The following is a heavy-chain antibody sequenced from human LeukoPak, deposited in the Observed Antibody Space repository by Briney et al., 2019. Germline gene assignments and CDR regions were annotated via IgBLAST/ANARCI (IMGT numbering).Heavy chain of an antibody. CDR2: VSPHGGST. J-gene: IGHJ5*02. V-gene: IGHV3-74*03. CDR3: TRMSREAPGLPDL. D-gene: IGHD5-24*01. Sequence: SPRLSCAASGVTFSSDCIEGGRQAPPKRLGRVSGVSPHGGSTTSADPLKGRFTSSRDNAKNTLYLQIGSLRADDTAVYYCTRMSREAPGLPDLWGQGTLVTVSS. CDR1: GVTFSSDC.